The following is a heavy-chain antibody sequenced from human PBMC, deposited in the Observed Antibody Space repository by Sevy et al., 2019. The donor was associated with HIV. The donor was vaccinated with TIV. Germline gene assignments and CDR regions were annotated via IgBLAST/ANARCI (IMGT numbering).Heavy chain of an antibody. V-gene: IGHV1-2*02. Sequence: ASVKVSCKASGYTFTGYYVHWVRRAPGQGLEWMGWINPSSGGTNYGQKFHGRVTMTRDTSITTAYMELNSPRSDDTAVYYCARSVYGSGTYLNDYWGQGTLVTVSS. J-gene: IGHJ4*02. CDR2: INPSSGGT. CDR1: GYTFTGYY. CDR3: ARSVYGSGTYLNDY. D-gene: IGHD3-10*01.